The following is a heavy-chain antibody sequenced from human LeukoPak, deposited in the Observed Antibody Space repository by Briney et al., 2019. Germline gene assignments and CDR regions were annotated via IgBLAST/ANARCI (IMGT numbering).Heavy chain of an antibody. CDR3: ARIHIVRGREPFDY. CDR2: IDWDDDK. V-gene: IGHV2-70*11. D-gene: IGHD1-26*01. Sequence: SGPTLVNPTQTLTLTCTFSGFLLSTSGMSVSWIRQPPGKALEWLARIDWDDDKYYSTSLKTRPTISKDASKNQVVLTMTNMGPVDTATYYCARIHIVRGREPFDYWGQGTLVTVSS. J-gene: IGHJ4*02. CDR1: GFLLSTSGMS.